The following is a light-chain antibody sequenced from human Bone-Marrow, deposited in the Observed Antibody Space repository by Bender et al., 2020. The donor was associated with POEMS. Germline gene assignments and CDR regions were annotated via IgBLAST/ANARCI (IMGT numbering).Light chain of an antibody. CDR3: QVWDSSSDQYV. V-gene: IGLV3-21*02. Sequence: SYVVTQAPSVSVAPGQTARITCGGNNIGSYSVHWYQQRPGQAPVLVVYDDGDRPSGIPERFSGSNSGNTATLTIGGVEAGDEADYYCQVWDSSSDQYVFGTGTTLTVL. CDR1: NIGSYS. J-gene: IGLJ1*01. CDR2: DDG.